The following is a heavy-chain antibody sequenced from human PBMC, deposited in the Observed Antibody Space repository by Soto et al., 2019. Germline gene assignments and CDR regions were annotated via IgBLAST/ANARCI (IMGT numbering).Heavy chain of an antibody. CDR2: INHSGST. D-gene: IGHD5-12*01. V-gene: IGHV4-34*01. J-gene: IGHJ6*02. CDR3: ARDAGWLGYYGMDV. CDR1: GGSFSCYY. Sequence: ASETLSLTCAVYGGSFSCYYWSWIRQPPGKGLEWIGEINHSGSTNYNPSLKSRVTISVDTSKNQFSLKLSSVTAADTAVYYCARDAGWLGYYGMDVWGQGTTVTVSS.